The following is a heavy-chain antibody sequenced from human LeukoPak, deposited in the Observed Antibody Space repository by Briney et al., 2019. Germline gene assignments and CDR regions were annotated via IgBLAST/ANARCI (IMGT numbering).Heavy chain of an antibody. CDR3: AKDSEYGVSEGYFDY. Sequence: GGSLRLSCAASGFTFSSYGMHWVRQAPGKGLEWVAFIRYDGSNKYYADSVKGRFTISRDNSKNTLYLQMNSLRAEDTAVYYCAKDSEYGVSEGYFDYWGQGTLVTVSS. J-gene: IGHJ4*02. CDR1: GFTFSSYG. D-gene: IGHD4-17*01. V-gene: IGHV3-30*02. CDR2: IRYDGSNK.